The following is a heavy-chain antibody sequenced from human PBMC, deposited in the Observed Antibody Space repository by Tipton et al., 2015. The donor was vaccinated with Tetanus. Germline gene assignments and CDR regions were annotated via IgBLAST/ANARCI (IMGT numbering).Heavy chain of an antibody. CDR2: INWNGVNM. CDR3: ARDTVRQQVGGAQWYYLGMDV. Sequence: SLRLSCSASGFKFEGFAMFWVRQAPGKGLEWVSRINWNGVNMAYGDSVRGRFTISRDSSKNTVYLEMNSLRAEDTAVYYCARDTVRQQVGGAQWYYLGMDVWGQGTTVTVSS. V-gene: IGHV3-9*01. D-gene: IGHD6-13*01. CDR1: GFKFEGFA. J-gene: IGHJ6*02.